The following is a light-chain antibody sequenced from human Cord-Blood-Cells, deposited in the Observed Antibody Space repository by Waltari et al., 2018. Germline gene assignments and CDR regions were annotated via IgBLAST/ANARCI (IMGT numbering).Light chain of an antibody. J-gene: IGLJ1*01. CDR3: SAWDSSLSAYV. CDR1: TNNVRNPG. CDR2: RNN. Sequence: QAGLTQPPSVSKGLRQTATLTCTGNTNNVRNPGPAWLQQHQGHPPKLLSYRNNNRPSGISERLSASRSGNTASLTITGLQPEDEADYYCSAWDSSLSAYVFGTGTKVTVL. V-gene: IGLV10-54*01.